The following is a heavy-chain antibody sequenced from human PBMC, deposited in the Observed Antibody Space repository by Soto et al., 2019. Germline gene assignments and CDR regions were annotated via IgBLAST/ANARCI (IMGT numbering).Heavy chain of an antibody. CDR1: GGTFSSYA. D-gene: IGHD2-15*01. J-gene: IGHJ4*02. Sequence: QVQLVQSGAEVKKPGSSVKVSCKASGGTFSSYAISWVRQAPGQGLEWMGGIIPIFGTANYAQQFQGRVTIPADESAGTAYMELSSLRSEGTAVYYWARIGYCSGGSCYSDGYWGQGTLVTVSS. CDR3: ARIGYCSGGSCYSDGY. V-gene: IGHV1-69*01. CDR2: IIPIFGTA.